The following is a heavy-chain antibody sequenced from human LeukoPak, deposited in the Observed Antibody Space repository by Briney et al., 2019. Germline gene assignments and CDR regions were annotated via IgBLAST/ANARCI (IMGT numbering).Heavy chain of an antibody. CDR3: ARDGYSGYDFESYYYYYYMDV. Sequence: GGSLRLSCAASGFPFSSYGIHWVRQAPGKGLEWVAVISYDGRDKYYSDSVKGRFTISRDNSKNTLFLQMNSLRIEDMAVYFCARDGYSGYDFESYYYYYYMDVWSKGTTVTVSS. D-gene: IGHD5-12*01. J-gene: IGHJ6*03. CDR2: ISYDGRDK. CDR1: GFPFSSYG. V-gene: IGHV3-30*03.